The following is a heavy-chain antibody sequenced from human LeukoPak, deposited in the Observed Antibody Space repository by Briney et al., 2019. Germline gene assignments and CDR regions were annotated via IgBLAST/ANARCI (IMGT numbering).Heavy chain of an antibody. D-gene: IGHD5-24*01. CDR1: GFTFSNYD. CDR2: ISSSSSYI. Sequence: GGSLRLSCAASGFTFSNYDMHWVRQAPGKGLEWVSAISSSSSYIYYADAIKGRFTISRDNAENSLYLQMNSLRAVDTAVYFCARGEEKATITALDSWGQGTLVTVSS. J-gene: IGHJ4*02. V-gene: IGHV3-21*01. CDR3: ARGEEKATITALDS.